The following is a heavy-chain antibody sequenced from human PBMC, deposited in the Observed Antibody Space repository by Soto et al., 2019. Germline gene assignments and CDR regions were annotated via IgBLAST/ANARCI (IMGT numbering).Heavy chain of an antibody. CDR3: ARQGYCSTTACSTVDY. CDR1: GYSFTSYW. Sequence: GESLKISCKGSGYSFTSYWIGWVRRMPGKGLEWLGIIYPGDSHTRYSPSFQGQVTISADKSISTAYLQWNSLKASDTAIYYCARQGYCSTTACSTVDYWGQGTLVTVSS. V-gene: IGHV5-51*01. CDR2: IYPGDSHT. D-gene: IGHD2-2*02. J-gene: IGHJ4*02.